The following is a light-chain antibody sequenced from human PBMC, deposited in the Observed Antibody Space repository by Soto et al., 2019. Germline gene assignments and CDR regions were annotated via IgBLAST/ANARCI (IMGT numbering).Light chain of an antibody. Sequence: QSLLTQPPSVSGAPGQRVTISCTGSSSNIGAGYDVHWYQQLPGTAPKLLIYGNSNRPSGVPDRFSGSKSGTSASLAITGLQAEDEADYYCQSYDSSLSGSVFGGGTKSPS. CDR1: SSNIGAGYD. J-gene: IGLJ2*01. CDR2: GNS. V-gene: IGLV1-40*01. CDR3: QSYDSSLSGSV.